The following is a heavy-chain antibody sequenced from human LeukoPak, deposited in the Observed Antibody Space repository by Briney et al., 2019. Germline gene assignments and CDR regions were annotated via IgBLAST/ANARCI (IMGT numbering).Heavy chain of an antibody. Sequence: PSETLSLTCTVSGGSISSGGYYWSWIRQPPGKGLEWIGYIYHSGSTYYNPSLKSRVTISVDRSKNQFPLKLSSVTAADTAVYYCARAYSSSSYWPLYYFDYWGQGTLVTVSS. D-gene: IGHD6-6*01. V-gene: IGHV4-30-2*01. CDR2: IYHSGST. CDR1: GGSISSGGYY. J-gene: IGHJ4*02. CDR3: ARAYSSSSYWPLYYFDY.